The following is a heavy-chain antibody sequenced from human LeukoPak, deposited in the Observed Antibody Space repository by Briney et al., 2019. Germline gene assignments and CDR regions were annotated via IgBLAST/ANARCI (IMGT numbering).Heavy chain of an antibody. CDR2: INPSGGST. J-gene: IGHJ4*02. D-gene: IGHD6-13*01. V-gene: IGHV1-46*01. CDR3: ARDQSPFRLIAAYPDY. Sequence: ASVKVSCKASGYTFTSYYMHWVRQAPGQGLEWMGIINPSGGSTSYAQKFQGRVTMTSDTSTNTVYMELSSLRSEDTAVYYCARDQSPFRLIAAYPDYWGLGTLVTVSS. CDR1: GYTFTSYY.